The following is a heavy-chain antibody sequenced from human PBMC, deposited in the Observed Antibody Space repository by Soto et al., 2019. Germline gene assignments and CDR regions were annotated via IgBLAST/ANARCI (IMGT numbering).Heavy chain of an antibody. CDR1: GGTFSNYA. J-gene: IGHJ4*02. V-gene: IGHV1-69*06. CDR2: IIPIFGTA. D-gene: IGHD1-26*01. CDR3: ARGWETVGATTPFAY. Sequence: QVQLVQSGAEVKRPGSSVKVSCKASGGTFSNYAISWVRQAPGQGPKWMGGIIPIFGTANYAQKFQGRVTITADRSRSTAYMEVRSLTSDDTAVYYCARGWETVGATTPFAYWGQGTLVSVSS.